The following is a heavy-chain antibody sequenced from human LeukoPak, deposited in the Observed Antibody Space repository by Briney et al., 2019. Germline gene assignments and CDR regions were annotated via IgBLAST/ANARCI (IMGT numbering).Heavy chain of an antibody. CDR3: AELGITMIGGV. D-gene: IGHD3-10*02. V-gene: IGHV3-21*01. CDR2: ISSSSSYI. CDR1: GFTFSGYS. J-gene: IGHJ6*04. Sequence: GGSLRLSCAASGFTFSGYSMNWVRQAPGKGLEWVSPISSSSSYIYYADSVKGRYTISRDNAKNSLYLQMNSLRAEDTAVYYCAELGITMIGGVWGKGTTVTISS.